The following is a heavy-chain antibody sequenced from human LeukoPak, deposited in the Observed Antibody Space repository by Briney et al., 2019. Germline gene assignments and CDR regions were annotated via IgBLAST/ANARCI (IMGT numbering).Heavy chain of an antibody. J-gene: IGHJ3*02. Sequence: SETLSLTCAVSGSSISSGGYSWSWIRQPPGKGLEWIGYIYHSGSTYYNPSLKSRVTISVDRSKNQFSLKLSSVTAADTAVYYCAAHFLGYCSGGSCYEGSGAFDIWGQGTMVTVSS. CDR2: IYHSGST. V-gene: IGHV4-30-2*01. CDR3: AAHFLGYCSGGSCYEGSGAFDI. CDR1: GSSISSGGYS. D-gene: IGHD2-15*01.